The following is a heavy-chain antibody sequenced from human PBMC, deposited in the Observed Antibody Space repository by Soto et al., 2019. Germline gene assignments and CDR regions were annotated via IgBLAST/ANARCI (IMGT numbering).Heavy chain of an antibody. V-gene: IGHV4-31*03. CDR2: IYYSGST. CDR3: ARDRGVRGEQNNWFDP. CDR1: GGSISSGGYY. J-gene: IGHJ5*02. Sequence: QVQLQESGPGLVKPSQTLSLTCTVSGGSISSGGYYWSWIRQHPGKGLEWIGYIYYSGSTYYNPSLKSRVTISVDTSKNQFSLKLSSVTAADTAVYYCARDRGVRGEQNNWFDPWGQGTLVTVSS. D-gene: IGHD3-10*01.